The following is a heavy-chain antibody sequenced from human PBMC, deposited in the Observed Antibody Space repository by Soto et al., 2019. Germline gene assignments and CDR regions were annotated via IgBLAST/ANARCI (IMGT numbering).Heavy chain of an antibody. D-gene: IGHD3-22*01. CDR1: GFTFSSYS. CDR2: ISRSSSTT. Sequence: EVQLVESGGGLVQPGGSLRLSCAASGFTFSSYSMNWVRQAPGMGLERVSYISRSSSTTYYADSVKGRFTISRDNAKNSLYLQMNSLRDEDTAVYYCARDSDYYDSSGYYPEYFQQLGKGPLVTVSS. V-gene: IGHV3-48*02. CDR3: ARDSDYYDSSGYYPEYFQQ. J-gene: IGHJ1*01.